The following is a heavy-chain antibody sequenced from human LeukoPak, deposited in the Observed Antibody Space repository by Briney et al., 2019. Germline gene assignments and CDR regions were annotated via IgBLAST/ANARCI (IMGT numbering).Heavy chain of an antibody. V-gene: IGHV4-59*01. CDR3: ARDSGSIFDY. J-gene: IGHJ4*02. CDR1: GGSISSYY. CDR2: IYYSGST. Sequence: SETLSLTCTVSGGSISSYYCSWIRQPPGKGLEWIGYIYYSGSTNYNPSLKSRVTISVDTSKNQFSLKLSSVTAADTAVYYCARDSGSIFDYWGQGTLVTVSS. D-gene: IGHD3-22*01.